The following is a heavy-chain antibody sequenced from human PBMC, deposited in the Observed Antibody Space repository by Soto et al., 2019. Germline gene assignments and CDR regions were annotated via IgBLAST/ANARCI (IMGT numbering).Heavy chain of an antibody. V-gene: IGHV1-69*13. J-gene: IGHJ6*02. CDR1: GGTFSSYA. CDR2: IIPIFGTA. Sequence: ASVKVSCKASGGTFSSYAISWVRQAPGQGLEWMGGIIPIFGTANYAQKFQGRVTITADESTSTAYMELSSLRSEDTAVYYCARGAWDDYSGANYGMDVWGQGTTVTVSS. CDR3: ARGAWDDYSGANYGMDV. D-gene: IGHD4-4*01.